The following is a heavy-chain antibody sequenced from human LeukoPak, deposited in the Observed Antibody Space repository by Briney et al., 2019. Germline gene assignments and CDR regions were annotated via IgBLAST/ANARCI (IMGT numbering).Heavy chain of an antibody. CDR1: GGSISSNNYY. CDR3: ARSNSYVNWCGP. J-gene: IGHJ5*02. CDR2: IYYSGST. V-gene: IGHV4-39*01. Sequence: SETLSLTCTVSGGSISSNNYYWVWIRQPPGKGLEWLGSIYYSGSTYYNPSLNSRVTISVDTSKNQFYLQLSCVTAADPAVYYCARSNSYVNWCGPWGQGTLVTVSS. D-gene: IGHD4-23*01.